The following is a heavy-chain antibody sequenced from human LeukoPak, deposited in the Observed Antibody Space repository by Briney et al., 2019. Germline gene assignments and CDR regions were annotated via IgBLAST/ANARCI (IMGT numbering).Heavy chain of an antibody. D-gene: IGHD3-22*01. V-gene: IGHV3-23*01. CDR1: GFTFSSYA. CDR2: ISGSGGST. J-gene: IGHJ1*01. Sequence: GGSLRLSCAASGFTFSSYAISWVRQAPGKGLEWVSAISGSGGSTYYADSVKGRFTISRDNSKNTLYLQMNSLRAEDTAVYYCAKDSLYDSSGYYGVNFQHWGQGTLVTVSS. CDR3: AKDSLYDSSGYYGVNFQH.